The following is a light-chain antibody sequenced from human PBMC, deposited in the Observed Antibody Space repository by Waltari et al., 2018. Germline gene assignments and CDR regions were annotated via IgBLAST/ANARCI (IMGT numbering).Light chain of an antibody. Sequence: DIQMTQSPSSVSASVGDRVTITCRASQGVSTRLAWYQQRPGKAPNLLIYAASNLQPGVPSRFSATGSGTEFTLTISSLEPEDFAVYYCQQHRDWPITFGQGTRLDIQ. CDR2: AAS. V-gene: IGKV1-12*01. CDR1: QGVSTR. CDR3: QQHRDWPIT. J-gene: IGKJ5*01.